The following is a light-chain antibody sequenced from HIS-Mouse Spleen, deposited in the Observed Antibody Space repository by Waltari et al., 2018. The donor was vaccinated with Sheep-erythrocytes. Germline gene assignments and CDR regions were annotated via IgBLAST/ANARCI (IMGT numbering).Light chain of an antibody. Sequence: QSALTQPRSVSGSPGQSVTISCTGTSSDVGGYNYVSWYQQHPGKAPKLMIYDVSKRPSGVPDRFSGSKSGNAASLTISGLHAEDEADYYGCSYAGSYNHVFATGTKVTVL. CDR3: CSYAGSYNHV. J-gene: IGLJ1*01. V-gene: IGLV2-11*01. CDR1: SSDVGGYNY. CDR2: DVS.